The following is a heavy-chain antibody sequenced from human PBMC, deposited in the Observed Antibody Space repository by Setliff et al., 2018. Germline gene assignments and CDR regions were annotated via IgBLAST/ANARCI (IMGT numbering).Heavy chain of an antibody. D-gene: IGHD4-17*01. J-gene: IGHJ3*02. CDR1: GSSISSGHY. V-gene: IGHV4-38-2*02. CDR3: ARDKGDGYGVDAYAGGGFDI. CDR2: MYPGRNT. Sequence: SSETLSLTCDVSGSSISSGHYWGWIRQPPGKGLEWIGSMYPGRNTYYNPSLKSRVTMSVDMSKKQFSLKVNSVTAADTAVYYCARDKGDGYGVDAYAGGGFDIWGQGTMVTVSS.